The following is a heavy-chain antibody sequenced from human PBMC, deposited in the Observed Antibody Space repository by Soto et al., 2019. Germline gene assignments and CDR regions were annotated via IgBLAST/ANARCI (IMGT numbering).Heavy chain of an antibody. J-gene: IGHJ5*02. CDR2: IYYSGST. D-gene: IGHD6-19*01. Sequence: XXTLSLAFTLSGCSISSSSYYWGSIRQPPGKGLEWIGSIYYSGSTYYNPSLKSRVTVSVDTSKNQFSLKLSSVTAADTAVYYCARRKAVAGTYWFDPWGQGTLVTVSS. V-gene: IGHV4-39*01. CDR3: ARRKAVAGTYWFDP. CDR1: GCSISSSSYY.